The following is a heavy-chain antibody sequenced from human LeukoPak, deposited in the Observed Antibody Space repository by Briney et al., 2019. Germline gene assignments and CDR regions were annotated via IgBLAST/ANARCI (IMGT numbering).Heavy chain of an antibody. CDR1: GFTFSSYW. D-gene: IGHD4-17*01. Sequence: PGGSLRLSCAASGFTFSSYWMSWVRPAPGKGLEWVANIKQDGSEKYYVDPAQGRFTISRDNAKNSLYLQMNSLRAEDTAVYYCAREYYGSFQFWGQGTLVTVSS. J-gene: IGHJ4*02. CDR3: AREYYGSFQF. CDR2: IKQDGSEK. V-gene: IGHV3-7*04.